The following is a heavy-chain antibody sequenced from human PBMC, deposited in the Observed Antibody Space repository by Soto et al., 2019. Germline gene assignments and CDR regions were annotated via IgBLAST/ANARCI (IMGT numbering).Heavy chain of an antibody. Sequence: QVQLQQWGAGLLKPSETLSLTCAVYGGSFSGYYWSWIRQPPGKGLEWIGEINHSGSTNYNPSLKSRVTISVDMSKNQFSLKLSSVTAADTAVYYCARMRNYYYYGMDVWGQGTTVTVSS. CDR1: GGSFSGYY. J-gene: IGHJ6*02. CDR3: ARMRNYYYYGMDV. V-gene: IGHV4-34*01. CDR2: INHSGST.